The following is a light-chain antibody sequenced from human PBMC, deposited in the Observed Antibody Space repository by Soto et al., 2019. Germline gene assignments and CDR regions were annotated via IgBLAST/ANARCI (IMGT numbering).Light chain of an antibody. J-gene: IGLJ3*02. V-gene: IGLV1-44*01. CDR1: TSNIGTNT. Sequence: QSVLTQSPSASGTPGQRVSISCSGSTSNIGTNTVSWYQHVPGTAPKLLIYSNDQRPSGIPDRFSGSKSGTSASLVISGLRSEDEADYYCVAWDDNLSARVFGGGTKLTVL. CDR3: VAWDDNLSARV. CDR2: SND.